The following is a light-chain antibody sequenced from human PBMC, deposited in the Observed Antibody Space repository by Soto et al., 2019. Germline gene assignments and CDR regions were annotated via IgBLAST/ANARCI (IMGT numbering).Light chain of an antibody. CDR3: QQGYSFPLT. CDR2: FAY. CDR1: QDIRSY. V-gene: IGKV1D-12*01. Sequence: DIQMTQSPSSVSASVGDRVTITCRASQDIRSYLAWYQQTPGKAPKLLIYFAYRLQSGVPSRFSGSGSGTDFCLTISSLQPEDFATYFCQQGYSFPLTFGGGTKVEIK. J-gene: IGKJ4*01.